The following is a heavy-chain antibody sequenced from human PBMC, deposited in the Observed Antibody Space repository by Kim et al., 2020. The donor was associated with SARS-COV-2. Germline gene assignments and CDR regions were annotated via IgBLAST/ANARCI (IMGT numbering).Heavy chain of an antibody. CDR3: ARDSRDYGDGLDL. V-gene: IGHV3-11*01. CDR2: IGSTGNTK. D-gene: IGHD4-17*01. J-gene: IGHJ3*01. Sequence: GGSLRLSCTASGFTFGDYYMNWIRQAPGKGLEWLSYIGSTGNTKYYADSVKGRFTISRDNAQKSVYLQMDSLRGEETALYYCARDSRDYGDGLDLWGPGTMVTVSS. CDR1: GFTFGDYY.